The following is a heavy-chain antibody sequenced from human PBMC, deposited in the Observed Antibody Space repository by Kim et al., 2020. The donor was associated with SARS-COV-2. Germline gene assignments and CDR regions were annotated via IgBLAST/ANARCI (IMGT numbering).Heavy chain of an antibody. CDR3: ARAALSEPPSDY. V-gene: IGHV3-64*01. J-gene: IGHJ4*02. CDR1: GFTFSSYA. Sequence: GGSLRLSCAASGFTFSSYAMHWVRQAPGKGLEYVSAISSNGGSTYYANSVKGRFTISRDNSKNTLYLQMGSLRAEDMAVYYCARAALSEPPSDYWGQGTLVTVSS. CDR2: ISSNGGST.